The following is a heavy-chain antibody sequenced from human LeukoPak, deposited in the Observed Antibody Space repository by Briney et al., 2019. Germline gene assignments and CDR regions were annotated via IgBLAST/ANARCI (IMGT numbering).Heavy chain of an antibody. Sequence: SETLSLTCAVYGGSFSGYYWSWIRQPPGKGLEWIGEINHSGSTNYNPSLKSRVTISVDTSKNQFSLKLSSVTAADTAVYYCARLRFLEWLLPEYYFDYWGQGTLVTVSS. CDR1: GGSFSGYY. D-gene: IGHD3-3*01. CDR2: INHSGST. J-gene: IGHJ4*02. CDR3: ARLRFLEWLLPEYYFDY. V-gene: IGHV4-34*01.